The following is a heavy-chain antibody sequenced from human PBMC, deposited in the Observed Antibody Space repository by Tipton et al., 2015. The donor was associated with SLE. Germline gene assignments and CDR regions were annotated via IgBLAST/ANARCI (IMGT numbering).Heavy chain of an antibody. CDR1: GGSISSYY. CDR3: ARHPYYYYGVDV. Sequence: GLVKPSETLSLNCTVSGGSISSYYWSWIRQPPGKGLEWIGYIYYSGSTNYNPSLKSRVTISVDTSKNQFSLKLNSVTAADTAVYYCARHPYYYYGVDVWGQGTTVTVSS. J-gene: IGHJ6*02. V-gene: IGHV4-59*08. CDR2: IYYSGST.